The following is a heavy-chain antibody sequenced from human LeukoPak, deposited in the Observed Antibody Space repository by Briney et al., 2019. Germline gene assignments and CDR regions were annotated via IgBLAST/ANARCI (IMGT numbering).Heavy chain of an antibody. CDR1: GCTFSSYS. CDR3: ARGGVYSQGFDY. D-gene: IGHD5/OR15-5a*01. CDR2: ISSSSSYI. Sequence: GGSLRLSCAASGCTFSSYSMNWVRQAPGKGLEWVSSISSSSSYIYYADPVKGRFTISRDNAKNSLYLQMNSLRAEDTAVYYCARGGVYSQGFDYWGQGTLVTVSS. J-gene: IGHJ4*02. V-gene: IGHV3-21*01.